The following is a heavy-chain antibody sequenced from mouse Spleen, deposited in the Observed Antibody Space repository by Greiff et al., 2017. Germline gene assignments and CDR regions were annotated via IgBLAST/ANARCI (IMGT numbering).Heavy chain of an antibody. Sequence: VQLQQSGAELVKPGASVKLSCKASGYTFTEYTIHWVKQRSGQGLEWIGWFYPGSGSIKYNEKFKDKATLTADKSSSTVYMELSRLTSEDSAVYFSARHEDALYYGDYGGFAYWGQGTLVTVSA. D-gene: IGHD2-13*01. CDR2: FYPGSGSI. CDR1: GYTFTEYT. J-gene: IGHJ3*01. V-gene: IGHV1-62-2*01. CDR3: ARHEDALYYGDYGGFAY.